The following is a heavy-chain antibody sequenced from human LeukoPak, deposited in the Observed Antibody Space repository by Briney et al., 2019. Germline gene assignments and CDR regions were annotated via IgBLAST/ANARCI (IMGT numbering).Heavy chain of an antibody. Sequence: GGSLRLSCAASGFSFSIYSLSWVRQASGKGLEWVSSISSSSYIYYADSVKGRFTISRDNAKNSLYLQMNSLRAKDTAVYYCAGSNFHYSGSGSYDNWGQGTLVTVSS. J-gene: IGHJ4*02. CDR1: GFSFSIYS. D-gene: IGHD3-10*01. CDR3: AGSNFHYSGSGSYDN. V-gene: IGHV3-21*01. CDR2: ISSSSYI.